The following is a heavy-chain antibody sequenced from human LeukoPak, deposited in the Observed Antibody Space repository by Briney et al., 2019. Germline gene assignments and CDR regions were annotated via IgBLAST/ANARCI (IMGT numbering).Heavy chain of an antibody. V-gene: IGHV3-21*01. D-gene: IGHD6-19*01. CDR3: VRIPNSAGFPNWFDP. CDR1: GFTFSTYN. CDR2: ISTSSNYI. Sequence: PGGSLRLSCAASGFTFSTYNMNWVRQAPGKGPEWVSSISTSSNYIYYADSVKGRFTISRDNAKNSLYLQMNSLRAEDTAMYYCVRIPNSAGFPNWFDPWGQGTLVTVSS. J-gene: IGHJ5*02.